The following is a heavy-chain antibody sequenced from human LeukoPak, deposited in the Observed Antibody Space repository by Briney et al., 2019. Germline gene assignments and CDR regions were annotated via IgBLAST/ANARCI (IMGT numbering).Heavy chain of an antibody. CDR3: ARGAVAGTPPVDY. CDR2: ISSSGTIM. Sequence: GGSLRLSCVASGFTFSSHEMNWVRQTPGRGLEWVSYISSSGTIMYYADSVKGRFTISRDNAKNSLYLQMNSLRVEDTALYYCARGAVAGTPPVDYWGQGTLVTVSS. J-gene: IGHJ4*02. CDR1: GFTFSSHE. V-gene: IGHV3-48*03. D-gene: IGHD6-19*01.